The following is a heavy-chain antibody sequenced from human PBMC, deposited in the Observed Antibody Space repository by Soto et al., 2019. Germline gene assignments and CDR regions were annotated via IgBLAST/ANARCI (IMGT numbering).Heavy chain of an antibody. CDR3: ASGRGRTARRYYFDY. J-gene: IGHJ4*02. CDR2: ISAYNGNT. Sequence: QVQLVQSGAEVKKPGASVKVSCKASGYTFTSYGISWVRQAPGQGLEWMGWISAYNGNTNYAQKLQGRVTMTTDTSTSTDYMELRSLRSDDTAVYYCASGRGRTARRYYFDYWGQGPLVTVSS. V-gene: IGHV1-18*01. D-gene: IGHD1-26*01. CDR1: GYTFTSYG.